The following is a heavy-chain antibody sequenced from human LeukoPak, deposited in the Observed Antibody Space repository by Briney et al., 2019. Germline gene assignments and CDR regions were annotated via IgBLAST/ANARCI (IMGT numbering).Heavy chain of an antibody. Sequence: SETLSLTGTVSGGSISSYYWSWIRQPPGKGLEWIGYIYYSGSTNYNPSLKSRVTISVDTSKNQFCLKLSSVTAADTAVYFCARGPYSYDSSGAFDIWGQGTMVTVSS. D-gene: IGHD3-22*01. J-gene: IGHJ3*02. CDR3: ARGPYSYDSSGAFDI. V-gene: IGHV4-59*08. CDR2: IYYSGST. CDR1: GGSISSYY.